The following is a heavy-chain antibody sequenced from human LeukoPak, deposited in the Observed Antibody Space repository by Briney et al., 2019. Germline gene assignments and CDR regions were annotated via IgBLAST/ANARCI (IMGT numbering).Heavy chain of an antibody. CDR2: INPSGGGT. Sequence: GASLKLSCKASGYTFTGYYMHWVRQAPGQGLEWMGKINPSGGGTSYAQTFQGRVTMTRDTSTSTVYMELSSLRSEDTAVYYCARAEGYYDSSGVWAFDYWGQGTLVTVSS. D-gene: IGHD3-22*01. V-gene: IGHV1-46*01. CDR1: GYTFTGYY. J-gene: IGHJ4*02. CDR3: ARAEGYYDSSGVWAFDY.